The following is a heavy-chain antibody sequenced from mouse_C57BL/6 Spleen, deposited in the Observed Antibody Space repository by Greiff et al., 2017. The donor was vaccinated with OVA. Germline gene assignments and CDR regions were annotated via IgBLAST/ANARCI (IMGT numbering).Heavy chain of an antibody. CDR3: AKDGSPAWFAY. CDR2: IYAGSGNT. Sequence: QVQLKQSGPELVKPGASVKISCKASGYSFTSYYISWVKQRPGQGLEWIGCIYAGSGNTKYNEKFKGKVTLTADTASSTAYMQLSSLTSVYSAVYDSAKDGSPAWFAYWGQGTLVTVSA. D-gene: IGHD1-1*01. V-gene: IGHV1-66*01. J-gene: IGHJ3*01. CDR1: GYSFTSYY.